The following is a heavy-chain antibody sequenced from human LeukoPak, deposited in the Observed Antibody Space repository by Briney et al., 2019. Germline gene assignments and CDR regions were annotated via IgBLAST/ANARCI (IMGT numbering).Heavy chain of an antibody. V-gene: IGHV4-39*01. J-gene: IGHJ5*02. D-gene: IGHD6-13*01. CDR3: ARISVGAAGNNWFDP. Sequence: ASETLSLTCIVSGGSISSSSYYWGWIRQPPGKGLEWIGSIYYSGSTYYNPSLKSRVTISVDTSKNQFSLKLSSVTAADTAVYYCARISVGAAGNNWFDPWGQGTLVTVSS. CDR1: GGSISSSSYY. CDR2: IYYSGST.